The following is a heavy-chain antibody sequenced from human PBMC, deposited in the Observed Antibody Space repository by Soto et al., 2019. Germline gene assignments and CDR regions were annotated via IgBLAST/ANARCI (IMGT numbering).Heavy chain of an antibody. D-gene: IGHD3-3*01. V-gene: IGHV3-11*01. CDR2: ISSSGSTI. Sequence: PGGSVRLSCAATGFTFSDYYMSWIRQAPGKGLEWVSYISSSGSTIYYADSVKGRFTISRDNAKNSLYLQMNSLRAEDTAVYYCARGIGSYYDFWSGYLYGMDVWGQGTTVTVSS. J-gene: IGHJ6*02. CDR3: ARGIGSYYDFWSGYLYGMDV. CDR1: GFTFSDYY.